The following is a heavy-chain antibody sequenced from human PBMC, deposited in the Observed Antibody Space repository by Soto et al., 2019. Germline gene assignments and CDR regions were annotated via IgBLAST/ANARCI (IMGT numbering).Heavy chain of an antibody. CDR3: ARSGDNYNLLDY. CDR2: SSNSGTFT. J-gene: IGHJ4*02. Sequence: QVQLVESGGGLVKPGGSLRLSCEGSGFTFSDYYMSWIRQAPGKGLEWISYSSNSGTFTKYADSVKGRFSISRDNTENLLYLQMNSLRAEDTAVYYCARSGDNYNLLDYWGQGTPVTVSS. CDR1: GFTFSDYY. D-gene: IGHD1-1*01. V-gene: IGHV3-11*06.